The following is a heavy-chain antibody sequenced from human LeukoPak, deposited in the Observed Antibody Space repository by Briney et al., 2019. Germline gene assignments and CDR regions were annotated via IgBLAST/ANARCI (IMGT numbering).Heavy chain of an antibody. V-gene: IGHV3-74*01. Sequence: GGSLRLSCAASGFSFSITWMHWVRQVPGKGLVWVSRIRSDGSDARYAESVKGRFTISRDNAKNTLYLQMNSLRAEDTAVYYCARVGAQLVYYYYYYMDVWGKGTTVTVSS. CDR3: ARVGAQLVYYYYYYMDV. CDR1: GFSFSITW. D-gene: IGHD6-6*01. J-gene: IGHJ6*03. CDR2: IRSDGSDA.